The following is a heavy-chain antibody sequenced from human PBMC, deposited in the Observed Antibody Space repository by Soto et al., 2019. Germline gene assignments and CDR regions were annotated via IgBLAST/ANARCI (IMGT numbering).Heavy chain of an antibody. D-gene: IGHD3-16*01. J-gene: IGHJ4*02. V-gene: IGHV4-38-2*02. Sequence: SETLSLTCTVSNFSIITGYYWGWIRQTPGKGLEWIATIYHTGHTYYNPSLKSRVTISVDTSENQFSLKMKSVTAADTAFYYCARVRGEFSRPGSLDFDFWGQGTLVTVS. CDR3: ARVRGEFSRPGSLDFDF. CDR1: NFSIITGYY. CDR2: IYHTGHT.